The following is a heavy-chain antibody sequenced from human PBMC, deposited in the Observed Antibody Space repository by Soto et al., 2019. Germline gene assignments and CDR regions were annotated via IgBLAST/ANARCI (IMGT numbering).Heavy chain of an antibody. V-gene: IGHV1-69*13. CDR2: IIPIFGTA. J-gene: IGHJ4*02. CDR1: GGTFSSYA. CDR3: ARSGSSWSSFDY. D-gene: IGHD6-6*01. Sequence: EASVKVSCKASGGTFSSYAISWVRQAPGQGLEWMGGIIPIFGTANYAQKFQGRVTITADESTSTAYMELSSLRSEDTAVYYCARSGSSWSSFDYWGQGTLVTVSS.